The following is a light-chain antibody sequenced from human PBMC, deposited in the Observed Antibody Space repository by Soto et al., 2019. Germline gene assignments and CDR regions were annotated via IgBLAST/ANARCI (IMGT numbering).Light chain of an antibody. CDR1: RSISNY. CDR2: AAS. CDR3: QQSYSVPR. Sequence: DIQMTQSPSSLSASVRDRVTITCRASRSISNYLNWYQQKSGKVPRLLIYAASSLQPGVPSRFSGTGTGTAFTLTITSLQPEDSATYYCQQSYSVPRFGPGTRVDLK. J-gene: IGKJ1*01. V-gene: IGKV1-39*01.